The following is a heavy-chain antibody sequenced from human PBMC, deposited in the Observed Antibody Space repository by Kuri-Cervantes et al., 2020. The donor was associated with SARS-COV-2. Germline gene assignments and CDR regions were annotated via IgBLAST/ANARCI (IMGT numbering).Heavy chain of an antibody. V-gene: IGHV4-34*01. D-gene: IGHD2-15*01. CDR1: GGSFSGYY. Sequence: SETLSLTCAVYGGSFSGYYWSWIRQPPGKGLEWIGEINHSGSTNYNPSLKSRVTISVDTSKNQFSLKLSSVTAADTAVYYCARNIVVVVAATPSGFDYWGQGTLVTVSS. CDR2: INHSGST. J-gene: IGHJ4*02. CDR3: ARNIVVVVAATPSGFDY.